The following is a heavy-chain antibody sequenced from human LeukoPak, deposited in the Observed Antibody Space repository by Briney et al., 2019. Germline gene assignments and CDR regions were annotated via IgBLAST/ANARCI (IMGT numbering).Heavy chain of an antibody. Sequence: SVKVSCKASGGTFSSYAISWVRQAPGQGLEWMGGIIPIFGTANYAQKFQGRVTITADESTSTAYMELSSLRSEDTAVYYCARDYSSGYCRAHDAFDIWGQGIMVTVSS. V-gene: IGHV1-69*13. CDR3: ARDYSSGYCRAHDAFDI. J-gene: IGHJ3*02. CDR1: GGTFSSYA. D-gene: IGHD3-22*01. CDR2: IIPIFGTA.